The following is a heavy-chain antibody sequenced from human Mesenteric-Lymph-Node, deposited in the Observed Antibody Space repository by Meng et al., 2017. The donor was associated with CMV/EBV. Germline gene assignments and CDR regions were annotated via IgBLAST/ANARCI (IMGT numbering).Heavy chain of an antibody. CDR2: IQYDGNHK. J-gene: IGHJ4*02. CDR3: ARDLMDRGSSSV. D-gene: IGHD6-6*01. CDR1: GFTFSSSA. Sequence: GESLKISCAASGFTFSSSAMHWVRQAPGKGLEWVAYIQYDGNHKTYGDSVKGRFTISRDNSKNTLYLQMNSLRVEDTSVYYCARDLMDRGSSSVWGQGTLVTVSS. V-gene: IGHV3-30*02.